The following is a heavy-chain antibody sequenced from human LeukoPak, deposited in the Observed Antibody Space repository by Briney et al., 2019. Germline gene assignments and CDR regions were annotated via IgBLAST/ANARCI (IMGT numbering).Heavy chain of an antibody. V-gene: IGHV4-59*01. CDR2: IYYSGST. Sequence: PSETLSLTCTVSGGSMNNYYWNWIRQPPGKGLEWIGYIYYSGSTNYNPSLKSRVTISVDTSKNQFTLKLSSVTAADTAVYYCARGRYGWLPFDFWGQGTLVTVSS. D-gene: IGHD3-16*01. CDR3: ARGRYGWLPFDF. CDR1: GGSMNNYY. J-gene: IGHJ4*02.